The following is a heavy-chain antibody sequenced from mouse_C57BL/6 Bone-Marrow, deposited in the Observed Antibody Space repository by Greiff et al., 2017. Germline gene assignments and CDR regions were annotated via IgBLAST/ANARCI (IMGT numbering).Heavy chain of an antibody. Sequence: VQLQQSGPELVKPGASVKISCKASGYSFTGYYMNWVKQSPEKSLEWIGEINPSTGGTTYNQKFKAKATLTVEKSSSTAYMQLKSLTSEDSTVYYCARSILNYWGQGTTLTVSS. CDR3: ARSILNY. D-gene: IGHD2-5*01. CDR2: INPSTGGT. CDR1: GYSFTGYY. J-gene: IGHJ2*01. V-gene: IGHV1-42*01.